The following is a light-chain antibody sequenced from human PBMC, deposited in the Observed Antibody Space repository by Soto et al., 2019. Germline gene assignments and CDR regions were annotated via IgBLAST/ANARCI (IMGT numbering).Light chain of an antibody. J-gene: IGLJ2*01. V-gene: IGLV2-8*01. CDR3: SSYAGSNSVL. Sequence: QSVLTQPPSASGSPGQSVTISCTGMSSDVGGYNYVSWYQQHPGKAPKLMIYEVTKRPSGVPDPFSGSKSGNTASLTVSGLQAEDEADYYCSSYAGSNSVLFGGGTKVTVL. CDR1: SSDVGGYNY. CDR2: EVT.